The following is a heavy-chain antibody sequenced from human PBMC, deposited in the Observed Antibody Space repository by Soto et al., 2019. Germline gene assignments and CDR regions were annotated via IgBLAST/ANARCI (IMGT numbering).Heavy chain of an antibody. CDR1: VFSLSGYW. J-gene: IGHJ4*02. CDR3: ARAFLFEKSGYRHFDY. D-gene: IGHD3-3*01. V-gene: IGHV3-7*01. CDR2: IKEDGSEE. Sequence: WSLRLSCVASVFSLSGYWMTWVRQAPGKGLEWVANIKEDGSEEYYVDSVKGRFTISRDNAENSLYLQMSSLRADDTAVYYCARAFLFEKSGYRHFDYWGQGTLVTVSS.